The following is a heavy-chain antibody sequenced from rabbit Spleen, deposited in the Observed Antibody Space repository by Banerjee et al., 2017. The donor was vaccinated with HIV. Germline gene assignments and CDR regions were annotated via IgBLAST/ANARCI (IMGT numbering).Heavy chain of an antibody. CDR3: ARDPHNGYVGYNL. J-gene: IGHJ4*01. D-gene: IGHD6-1*01. CDR1: GFSFSSVHW. Sequence: QSLEESGGDLVKPGASLTLTCTASGFSFSSVHWIYWVRQAPGKGLEWIGTIYAGSTGTIDYASWAKGRFTISKTSSTTVTLQMTSLTDADTATYFCARDPHNGYVGYNLWGPGTLVTVS. V-gene: IGHV1S40*01. CDR2: IYAGSTGTI.